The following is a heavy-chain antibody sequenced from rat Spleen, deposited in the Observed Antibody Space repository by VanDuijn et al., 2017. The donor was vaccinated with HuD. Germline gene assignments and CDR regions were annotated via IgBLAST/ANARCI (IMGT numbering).Heavy chain of an antibody. CDR3: TTDRTGALMDA. V-gene: IGHV5-31*01. D-gene: IGHD5-1*01. J-gene: IGHJ4*01. CDR2: ITNTGGSL. Sequence: EVQLVESGGGLVQPGRSLKLSCVASGFTFNNYWMSWIRQAPGKGLEWVASITNTGGSLFYPDSVKGRFTISRDNAKSTLYLQMDSLRSEDTATYYCTTDRTGALMDAWGQGASVTVSS. CDR1: GFTFNNYW.